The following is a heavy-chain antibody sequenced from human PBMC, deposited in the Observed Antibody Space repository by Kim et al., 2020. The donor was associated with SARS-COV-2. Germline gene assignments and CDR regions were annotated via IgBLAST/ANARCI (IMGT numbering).Heavy chain of an antibody. J-gene: IGHJ4*01. CDR1: GFTFNSYA. D-gene: IGHD6-19*01. CDR2: ISYDGTNK. Sequence: GGSLRLSCAASGFTFNSYAMHWVRQAPGKGLEWVAVISYDGTNKYYADSVKGRFTISRDNSKNTLYLQMNTLKPEDTAVYYCVRQHNSASYYFYY. V-gene: IGHV3-30*04. CDR3: VRQHNSASYYFYY.